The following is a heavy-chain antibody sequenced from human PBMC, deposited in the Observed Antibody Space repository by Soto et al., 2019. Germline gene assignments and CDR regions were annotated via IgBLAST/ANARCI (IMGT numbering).Heavy chain of an antibody. CDR1: GGTFSSYA. Sequence: QVQLVQSGAEVKKPGSSVKVSCKASGGTFSSYAISWVRQAPGQGLEWMEGIIPIFGTANYAQKFQGRVTITADESTSTAYMELSSLRSEDTAVYYCARAPWIQLWSYYYYGMDVWGQGTTVTVSS. CDR3: ARAPWIQLWSYYYYGMDV. CDR2: IIPIFGTA. V-gene: IGHV1-69*01. J-gene: IGHJ6*02. D-gene: IGHD5-18*01.